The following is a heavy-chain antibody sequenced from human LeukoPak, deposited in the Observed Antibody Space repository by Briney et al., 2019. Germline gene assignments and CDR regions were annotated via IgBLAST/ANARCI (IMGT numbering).Heavy chain of an antibody. D-gene: IGHD3-3*02. CDR3: ARDPGFSSFDY. CDR1: TFTFSTYW. CDR2: INQDGSVK. V-gene: IGHV3-7*01. Sequence: GGSLRLSCAASTFTFSTYWMTWVRQAPGKGPEFMAHINQDGSVKNYVDSVKGRFTISRDNAKNSLYLQMNSLRADDTAVYYCARDPGFSSFDYWGQGTLVTVSS. J-gene: IGHJ4*02.